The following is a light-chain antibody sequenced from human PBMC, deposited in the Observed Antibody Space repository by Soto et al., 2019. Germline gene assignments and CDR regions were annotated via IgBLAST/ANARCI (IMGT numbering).Light chain of an antibody. CDR3: SSYTSSSTPYV. J-gene: IGLJ1*01. Sequence: QSVLTQPASVSGSPGQSITISCTGTSSDVGGYNYVSWYQQHPVKAPKLMIYDVTNRPSGVSDRFSGPKSGNTASLTISGLQAEDEADYYCSSYTSSSTPYVFRTGTKVTVL. CDR2: DVT. CDR1: SSDVGGYNY. V-gene: IGLV2-14*01.